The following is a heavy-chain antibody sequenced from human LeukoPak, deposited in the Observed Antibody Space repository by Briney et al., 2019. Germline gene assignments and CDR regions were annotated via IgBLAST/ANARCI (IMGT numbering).Heavy chain of an antibody. V-gene: IGHV4-59*01. CDR3: ARVLRYSYGFVDY. D-gene: IGHD5-18*01. J-gene: IGHJ4*02. CDR1: GGSFSSYY. CDR2: IYYDGSA. Sequence: PSETLSLTCTVSGGSFSSYYWGWMRQPPGKGLEWIGHIYYDGSAHYNPSLKSRGAISVDTSKNQFSLKLTSVTAADTAVYYCARVLRYSYGFVDYWGQGTLVTVSS.